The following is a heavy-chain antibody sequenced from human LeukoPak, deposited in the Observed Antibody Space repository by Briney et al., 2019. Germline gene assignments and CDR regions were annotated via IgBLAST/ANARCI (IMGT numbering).Heavy chain of an antibody. Sequence: ASVKVSCKASGYTFTSYAMHWVRQAPGQRLKWMGWINAGNGNTKYSQKFQGRVTITRDTSASTAYMELSSLRSEDTAVYYCAKGITMVPWFDPWGQGTLVTVSS. CDR1: GYTFTSYA. CDR3: AKGITMVPWFDP. D-gene: IGHD3-10*01. V-gene: IGHV1-3*01. J-gene: IGHJ5*02. CDR2: INAGNGNT.